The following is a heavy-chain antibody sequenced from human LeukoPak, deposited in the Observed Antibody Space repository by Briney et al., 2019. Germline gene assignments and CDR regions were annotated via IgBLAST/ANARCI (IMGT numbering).Heavy chain of an antibody. Sequence: GGSLRLSCVASGFPFSSYTMNWVRQAPGKGLEWVSSISSSTSYIYYADSVRGRFTISRDNAKNSLYLQMNSLGAEDTAVYYCARVPYYDSSGFDYWGQGTLVTVSS. V-gene: IGHV3-21*01. CDR2: ISSSTSYI. D-gene: IGHD3-22*01. CDR1: GFPFSSYT. J-gene: IGHJ4*02. CDR3: ARVPYYDSSGFDY.